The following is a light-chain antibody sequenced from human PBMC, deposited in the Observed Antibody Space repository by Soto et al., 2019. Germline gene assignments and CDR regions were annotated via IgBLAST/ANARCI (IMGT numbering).Light chain of an antibody. Sequence: QSVLTQPRSVSGSPGQSVTISCTGTSSDVGGYIYVSWYQQYPAKAPKVMIYDVSRRPSGVPDRFSGSKSGNTASLTISGLQAEDEAVYYCCSYAGSYTWVFGSGTKLTVL. V-gene: IGLV2-11*01. CDR1: SSDVGGYIY. CDR2: DVS. CDR3: CSYAGSYTWV. J-gene: IGLJ1*01.